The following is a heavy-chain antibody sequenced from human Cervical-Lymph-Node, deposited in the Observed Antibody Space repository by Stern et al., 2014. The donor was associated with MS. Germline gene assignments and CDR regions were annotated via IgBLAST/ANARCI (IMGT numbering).Heavy chain of an antibody. J-gene: IGHJ4*02. CDR2: ISSSSSYI. Sequence: EVQLVESGGGLVKPGGSLRLSCAASGFTFSSYSMNWVRQAPGKGLEWVSSISSSSSYIYYADSVKGRFTISRDKAKNSLYLQMNSLRAEDTAVYYCARDSSSWYSADYWGQGTLVTVSS. CDR3: ARDSSSWYSADY. D-gene: IGHD6-13*01. CDR1: GFTFSSYS. V-gene: IGHV3-21*02.